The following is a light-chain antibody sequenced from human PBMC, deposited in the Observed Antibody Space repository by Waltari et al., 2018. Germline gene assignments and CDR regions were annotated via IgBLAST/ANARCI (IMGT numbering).Light chain of an antibody. CDR1: QSVSSY. CDR2: DAS. Sequence: EIVLTQSPATLSLSPGERATLSCSASQSVSSYLAWYQQKRGQAPRLLIYDASNRATGVPARFSGSGSGTDYTLTISSLEPEDFAVYYCQHRNNWPPTFGQGTNLEIK. V-gene: IGKV3-11*01. J-gene: IGKJ2*01. CDR3: QHRNNWPPT.